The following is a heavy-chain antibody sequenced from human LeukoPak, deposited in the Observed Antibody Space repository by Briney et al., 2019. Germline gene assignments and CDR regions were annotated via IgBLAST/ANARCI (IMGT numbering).Heavy chain of an antibody. CDR2: SSSSGSTI. CDR1: GFTLSDYY. D-gene: IGHD3/OR15-3a*01. CDR3: ARRRDFIDY. J-gene: IGHJ4*02. Sequence: PGGSLRLSCAASGFTLSDYYMGWIRQAPGKGLEWVSYSSSSGSTISYADSVKGRFAISRDNAKNSLYLQMNSLRAEDTAVYYCARRRDFIDYWGQGTLVAVSS. V-gene: IGHV3-11*01.